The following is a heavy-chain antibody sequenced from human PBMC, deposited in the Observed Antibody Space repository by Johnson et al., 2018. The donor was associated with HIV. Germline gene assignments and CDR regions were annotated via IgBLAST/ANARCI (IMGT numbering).Heavy chain of an antibody. CDR2: IRYDGSNK. J-gene: IGHJ3*02. CDR1: GFTFSSYG. Sequence: VQLVESGGGVVQPGGSLRLSCAASGFTFSSYGMHWVRQAPGKGLEWVAFIRYDGSNKYYADSVKGRFTISRDNSKNTLYLQMKSLRAEDTAVYYCARDPIGGAFDIWGQGTMVIVSS. D-gene: IGHD3-16*01. CDR3: ARDPIGGAFDI. V-gene: IGHV3-30*02.